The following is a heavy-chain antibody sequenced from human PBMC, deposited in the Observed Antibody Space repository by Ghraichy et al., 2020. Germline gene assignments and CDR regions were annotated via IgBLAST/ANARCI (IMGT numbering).Heavy chain of an antibody. CDR2: INRGGDVT. Sequence: GGSLRLSCSASGFDFSIYAMHWVRQAPGGGLQYISGINRGGDVTYYADSVRGRFTISRDNSQNTLFLQMSSLRRDDTAVYYCVKRGVAAAGGYLGSWGQGTLVTVSS. J-gene: IGHJ4*02. CDR1: GFDFSIYA. D-gene: IGHD6-13*01. V-gene: IGHV3-64D*06. CDR3: VKRGVAAAGGYLGS.